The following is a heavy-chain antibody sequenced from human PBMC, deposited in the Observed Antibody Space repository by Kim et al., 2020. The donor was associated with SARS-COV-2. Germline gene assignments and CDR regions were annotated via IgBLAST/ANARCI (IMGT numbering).Heavy chain of an antibody. Sequence: AQKVQGRVTMTRDTSTSTVYMELSSLRSEDTAVYYCARDGADLTSYYFDYWGQGTLVTVSS. V-gene: IGHV1-46*01. D-gene: IGHD3-16*01. CDR3: ARDGADLTSYYFDY. J-gene: IGHJ4*02.